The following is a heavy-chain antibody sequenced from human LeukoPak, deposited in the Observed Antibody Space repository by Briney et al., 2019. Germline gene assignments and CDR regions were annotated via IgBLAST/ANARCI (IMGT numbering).Heavy chain of an antibody. V-gene: IGHV3-30*18. CDR1: GFTFSSYG. Sequence: GRSLRLSCAASGFTFSSYGMHWVRPAPGKGLEWVAVISYDGSNKYYADSVKGRFTISRDNSKNTLYLQMNSLRAEDTAVYYCAKDYLAAADYWGQGTLVTVSS. CDR2: ISYDGSNK. D-gene: IGHD6-13*01. CDR3: AKDYLAAADY. J-gene: IGHJ4*02.